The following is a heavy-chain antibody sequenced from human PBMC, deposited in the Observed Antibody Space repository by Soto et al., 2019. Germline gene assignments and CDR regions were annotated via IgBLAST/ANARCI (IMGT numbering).Heavy chain of an antibody. Sequence: QVQLVQSGAEVKKPGSSVKVSCKASGGTFNIYGISWVRQAPGQGLEWMGGIIPIFGTSKYAQSFQGRVTITADESTSTAYMELSSLRYNDTAVYYCATGGIAARSEAPVDPWGQGTLVTVSS. CDR2: IIPIFGTS. J-gene: IGHJ5*02. CDR1: GGTFNIYG. D-gene: IGHD6-6*01. CDR3: ATGGIAARSEAPVDP. V-gene: IGHV1-69*01.